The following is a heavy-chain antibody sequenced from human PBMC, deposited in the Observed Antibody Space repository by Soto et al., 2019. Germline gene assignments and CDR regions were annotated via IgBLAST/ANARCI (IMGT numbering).Heavy chain of an antibody. CDR3: ATLRYCTSTSCYDV. J-gene: IGHJ6*02. V-gene: IGHV1-69*13. D-gene: IGHD2-2*01. CDR1: GGTFSSYA. CDR2: IIPIFGTA. Sequence: ASVKVSCKASGGTFSSYAISWVRQAPGQGLEWMGGIIPIFGTASYAQKFQGRVTITADESTSTAYMELSSLRSEDTAVYYCATLRYCTSTSCYDVCRQGPTVTVSS.